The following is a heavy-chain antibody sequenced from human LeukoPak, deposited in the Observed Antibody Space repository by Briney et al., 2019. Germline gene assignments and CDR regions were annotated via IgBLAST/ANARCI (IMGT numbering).Heavy chain of an antibody. V-gene: IGHV5-51*01. J-gene: IGHJ6*02. CDR1: GYSFTSYW. Sequence: HGESLKISCKGSGYSFTSYWIGWVRQMPGKGLEWMGIIYPGDSDTRYSPSFQGQVTISADKSISTAYLQWSSLKASDTAMYYCARQYYGSGSYSVYYYYGMDVRGQGTTVTVSS. CDR2: IYPGDSDT. CDR3: ARQYYGSGSYSVYYYYGMDV. D-gene: IGHD3-10*01.